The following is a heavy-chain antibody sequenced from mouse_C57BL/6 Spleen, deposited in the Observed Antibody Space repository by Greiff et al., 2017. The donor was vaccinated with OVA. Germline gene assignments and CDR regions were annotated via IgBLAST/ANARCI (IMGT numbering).Heavy chain of an antibody. V-gene: IGHV1-54*01. CDR3: AREGDWDYFDY. CDR1: GYAFTNYL. D-gene: IGHD4-1*01. Sequence: QVQLKESGAELVRPGTSVKVSCKASGYAFTNYLIEWVKQRPGQGLEWIGVINPGSGGTNYNEKFKGKATLTADKSSSTAYMQLSSLTSEDSAVYFCAREGDWDYFDYWGQGTTLTVSS. J-gene: IGHJ2*01. CDR2: INPGSGGT.